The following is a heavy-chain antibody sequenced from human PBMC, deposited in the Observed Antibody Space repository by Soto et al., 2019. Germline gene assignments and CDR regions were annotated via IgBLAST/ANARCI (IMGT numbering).Heavy chain of an antibody. CDR3: ARRHLAVAVSPWFDP. V-gene: IGHV2-26*01. CDR1: GLSITDSEMG. Sequence: QVTLKESGPVLVKPTETLTLRCTVSGLSITDSEMGVSWVRSPPRQPPKWLAHIDSSGEKSYRTFLKSRLAISKDTSKSQIVLTMTNMDPADTATYYCARRHLAVAVSPWFDPWGQGIPVTVSS. D-gene: IGHD6-19*01. J-gene: IGHJ5*02. CDR2: IDSSGEK.